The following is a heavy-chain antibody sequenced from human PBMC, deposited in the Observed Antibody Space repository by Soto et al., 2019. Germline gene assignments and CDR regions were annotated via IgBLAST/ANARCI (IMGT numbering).Heavy chain of an antibody. Sequence: EVQLLESGGGLVQPGVSLRLSCATSGFSLRSTAMSWVRRAPGKWLEWVSTLSASGATALFADFAKGRFTISRDTSKNTLFLDMGKLKVDDTATYYCAKTDAVVAVDVYPRWFDSWGQGTLVTVSS. D-gene: IGHD2-15*01. CDR1: GFSLRSTA. CDR3: AKTDAVVAVDVYPRWFDS. V-gene: IGHV3-23*01. CDR2: LSASGATA. J-gene: IGHJ5*02.